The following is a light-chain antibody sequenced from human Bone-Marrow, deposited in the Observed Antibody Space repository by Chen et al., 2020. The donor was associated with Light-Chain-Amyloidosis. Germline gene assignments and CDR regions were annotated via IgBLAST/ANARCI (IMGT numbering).Light chain of an antibody. V-gene: IGLV3-25*03. CDR3: QSADSSGTYEVI. Sequence: SYELTHPPSVSVSPGHTARITCSGDDLPTKYAYWYQQKPGQAPVLVIHRDTERPSGISERFSGSSSGTTATLTISGVQAEDEADYHCQSADSSGTYEVIFGGGTKLTV. CDR2: RDT. J-gene: IGLJ2*01. CDR1: DLPTKY.